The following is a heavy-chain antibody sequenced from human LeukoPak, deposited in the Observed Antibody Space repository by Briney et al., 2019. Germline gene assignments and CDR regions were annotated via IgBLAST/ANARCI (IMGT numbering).Heavy chain of an antibody. V-gene: IGHV1-69*05. CDR2: IIAIFGTA. Sequence: GSSVTLSCKASGLTFSYFAISWVRQAPGKGLEWIGRIIAIFGTADYAQKFQGRVTITTDESKSTAYMELSSLRSEDTAVYYCAREPVRRSSGLQYWGQGTLVTVSS. J-gene: IGHJ4*02. CDR1: GLTFSYFA. CDR3: AREPVRRSSGLQY. D-gene: IGHD3-22*01.